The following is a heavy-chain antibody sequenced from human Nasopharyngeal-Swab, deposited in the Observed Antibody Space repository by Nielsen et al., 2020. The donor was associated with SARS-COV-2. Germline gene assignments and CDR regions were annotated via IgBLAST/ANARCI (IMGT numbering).Heavy chain of an antibody. CDR1: GASFGGYY. CDR3: ARGHGLWSAYNPYY. D-gene: IGHD3-3*01. Sequence: SETLSLTCTVSGASFGGYYWTWIRQSHGKGLEGIGGINHSGGTNYNPTLKSRVSISIDASKRQFSLRLTSVTASDTAIYYCARGHGLWSAYNPYYWGQGTLLTVSS. CDR2: INHSGGT. J-gene: IGHJ4*01. V-gene: IGHV4-34*01.